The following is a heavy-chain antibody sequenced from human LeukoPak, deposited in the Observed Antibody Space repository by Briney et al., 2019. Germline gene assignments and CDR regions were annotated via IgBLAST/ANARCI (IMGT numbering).Heavy chain of an antibody. Sequence: GGSLRLSCAASGFTFSSYNMNWVRQAPGKGLEWISYISLSATSIYYADSVKGRFTISRDNAKNSLYLQMNSLRAEDTAVYYCAREPTYSSSWYTTCDFWGQGTLVTVSS. V-gene: IGHV3-48*01. CDR3: AREPTYSSSWYTTCDF. D-gene: IGHD6-13*01. J-gene: IGHJ4*02. CDR2: ISLSATSI. CDR1: GFTFSSYN.